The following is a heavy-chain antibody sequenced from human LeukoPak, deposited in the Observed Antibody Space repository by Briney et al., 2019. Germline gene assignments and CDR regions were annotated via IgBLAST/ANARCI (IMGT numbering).Heavy chain of an antibody. CDR2: IFGSGGSA. J-gene: IGHJ4*02. CDR3: AKTTVGYSSGRFPGWPADY. Sequence: GGSLRLSCTASGFAFGSYAMYWVRQAPGKGLEWVSGIFGSGGSAHYADSVKGRFTISRDNSKNTVYMEMNSLGVEDTAVYYCAKTTVGYSSGRFPGWPADYWGQGTLVTVSS. V-gene: IGHV3-23*01. CDR1: GFAFGSYA. D-gene: IGHD2-15*01.